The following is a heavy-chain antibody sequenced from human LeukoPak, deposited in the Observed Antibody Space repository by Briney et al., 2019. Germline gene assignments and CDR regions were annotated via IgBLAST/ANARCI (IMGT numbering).Heavy chain of an antibody. CDR2: INAGNGDT. V-gene: IGHV1-3*01. CDR1: GYTFTSHI. CDR3: ARGRISAAAVYF. J-gene: IGHJ4*02. Sequence: ASVKISCKASGYTFTSHIIHWVRQAPGQGLEWMGWINAGNGDTKYSQKFRGRVTITRDTSASAASMELSGLRSEDSAIYYCARGRISAAAVYFWGQGTQVTVSS. D-gene: IGHD6-13*01.